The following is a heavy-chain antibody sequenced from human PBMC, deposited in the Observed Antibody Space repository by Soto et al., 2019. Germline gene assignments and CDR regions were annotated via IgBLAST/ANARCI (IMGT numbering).Heavy chain of an antibody. Sequence: VASVKVSCKASGYTFTSYGISWVRQAPGQGLVWMGWISAYNGNTNYAQRLQDRVTLTTDTSTSTSYMELRSLRSDDTAVYYCARGDFWSGYSGDAFDIWGQGTMVTVSS. V-gene: IGHV1-18*01. CDR1: GYTFTSYG. CDR2: ISAYNGNT. J-gene: IGHJ3*02. D-gene: IGHD3-3*01. CDR3: ARGDFWSGYSGDAFDI.